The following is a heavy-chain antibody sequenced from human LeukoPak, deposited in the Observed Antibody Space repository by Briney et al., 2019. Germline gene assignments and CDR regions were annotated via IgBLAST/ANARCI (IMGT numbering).Heavy chain of an antibody. V-gene: IGHV3-74*01. Sequence: GGSLRLSCAASGFTFSSYWMHWVRQAPGKGLVWVSRINSDGSSTSYADSVKGRFTISRDNAKNTLYLQMNSLRAEDTAVYYCARGPWVVGATNAIDYFDYWGQGTLVTVSS. CDR2: INSDGSST. CDR3: ARGPWVVGATNAIDYFDY. CDR1: GFTFSSYW. J-gene: IGHJ4*02. D-gene: IGHD1-26*01.